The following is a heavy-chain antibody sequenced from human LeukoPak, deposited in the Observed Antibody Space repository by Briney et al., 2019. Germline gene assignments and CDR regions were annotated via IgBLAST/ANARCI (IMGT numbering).Heavy chain of an antibody. V-gene: IGHV4-61*02. Sequence: SETLSLICTVSGGSISSGSYYWSWIRQPAGKGLEWIGRIYTSGSTNYNPSLKSRVTISVDTSKHQFSLKLSSVTAAATAVYYCASTTSGWYFNYFDYWGQGTLVTVSS. D-gene: IGHD6-19*01. CDR3: ASTTSGWYFNYFDY. CDR2: IYTSGST. J-gene: IGHJ4*02. CDR1: GGSISSGSYY.